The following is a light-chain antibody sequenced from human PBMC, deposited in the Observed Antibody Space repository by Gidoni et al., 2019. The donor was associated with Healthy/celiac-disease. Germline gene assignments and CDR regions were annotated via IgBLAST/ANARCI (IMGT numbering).Light chain of an antibody. CDR2: GAA. CDR1: QSGSSSN. Sequence: ELVLTQSPGPLSLSPGESATLSCRASQSGSSSNLAWYQQKPGQAPRLLIYGAASRATGLPDRFSGSGSGTDVTLTISRLEPEDFAVYYCQQYGSSPLTFGGGTKVESK. CDR3: QQYGSSPLT. V-gene: IGKV3-20*01. J-gene: IGKJ4*01.